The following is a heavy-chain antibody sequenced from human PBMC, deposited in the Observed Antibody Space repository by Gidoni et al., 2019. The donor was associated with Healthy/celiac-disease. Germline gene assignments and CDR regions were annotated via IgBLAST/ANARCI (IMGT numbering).Heavy chain of an antibody. J-gene: IGHJ3*02. Sequence: QVQLQESGPGLVKPSQTLSLTCTVSGGSISSGGYYWSWLRQHPGKGLEWIGYIYYSGSTYYNPSLKSLVTISVDTSKNQFSLKLSSVTAADTAVYYCARAYPGIAAAGTVLAFDIWGQGTMVTVSS. V-gene: IGHV4-31*01. CDR3: ARAYPGIAAAGTVLAFDI. D-gene: IGHD6-13*01. CDR1: GGSISSGGYY. CDR2: IYYSGST.